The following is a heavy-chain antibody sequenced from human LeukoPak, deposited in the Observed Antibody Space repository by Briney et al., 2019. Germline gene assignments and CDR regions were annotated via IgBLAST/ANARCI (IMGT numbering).Heavy chain of an antibody. CDR1: GFTFDDYA. D-gene: IGHD3-3*01. J-gene: IGHJ4*02. Sequence: GGSLRLSCAASGFTFDDYAMHWVRQAPGNGLEWVSLISGDGSSTYYADSVKGRFTISRDNRKNSLYLQMNSLRTEDTALYYCAKDIGDFWSGFYAIFNYWGRGNLVIVSS. CDR3: AKDIGDFWSGFYAIFNY. CDR2: ISGDGSST. V-gene: IGHV3-43*02.